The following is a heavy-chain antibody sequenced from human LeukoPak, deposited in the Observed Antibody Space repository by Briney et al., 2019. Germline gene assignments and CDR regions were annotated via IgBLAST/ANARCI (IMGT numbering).Heavy chain of an antibody. CDR3: ARTSSRYYGSGRPFDY. D-gene: IGHD3-10*01. Sequence: SETLSLTCTVSGGSISSYYWSWIRQPPGKGLEWIGEINHSGSTNYNPSLKSRVTISVDTSKNQFSLKLSSVTAADTAVYYCARTSSRYYGSGRPFDYWGQGTLVTVSS. V-gene: IGHV4-34*01. CDR1: GGSISSYY. J-gene: IGHJ4*02. CDR2: INHSGST.